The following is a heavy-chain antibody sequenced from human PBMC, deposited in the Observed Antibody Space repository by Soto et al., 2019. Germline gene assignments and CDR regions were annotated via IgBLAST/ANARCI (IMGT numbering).Heavy chain of an antibody. CDR1: GFSLTSNAVG. CDR3: AHGSGWLFDF. V-gene: IGHV2-5*02. J-gene: IGHJ4*02. CDR2: IYWDDDN. D-gene: IGHD6-19*01. Sequence: HITLKESGPPLVKPTQTLTLTCTFSGFSLTSNAVGVGWFRQPPGKALEWLALIYWDDDNHYSPSLKSRLTFTKDTSKNQVVLIMTNMDPVDTATYYCAHGSGWLFDFWGQGTLVTVSS.